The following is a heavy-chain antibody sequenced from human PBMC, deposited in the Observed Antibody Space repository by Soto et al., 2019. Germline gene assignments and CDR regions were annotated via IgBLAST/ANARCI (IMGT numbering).Heavy chain of an antibody. V-gene: IGHV3-33*01. D-gene: IGHD5-12*01. CDR3: ARPIGYSGCDGMDV. J-gene: IGHJ6*02. CDR2: IWYDGSNK. CDR1: GFTFSSYG. Sequence: QVQLVESGGGVVQPGRSLRLSCAASGFTFSSYGMHWVRQAPGKGLEWVAVIWYDGSNKYYADSVKGRFTISRDNSKNTLYLQMNSLRAEDTAVYYCARPIGYSGCDGMDVWGQGTTVTVSS.